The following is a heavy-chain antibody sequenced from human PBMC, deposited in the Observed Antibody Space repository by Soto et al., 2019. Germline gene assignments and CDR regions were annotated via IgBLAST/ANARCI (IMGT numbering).Heavy chain of an antibody. Sequence: EVQLLESGGGLVQPGGSLRLSCAASGVTFSSYAMSWVRQAPGKVLEWVSAISGSGGSTYYADSVKGRFTISRDNSKNMLYLQMNSMRAEDTAVYYCAKGPRYSSSSYFDYWGQGTLVTVSS. J-gene: IGHJ4*02. CDR3: AKGPRYSSSSYFDY. CDR1: GVTFSSYA. CDR2: ISGSGGST. V-gene: IGHV3-23*01. D-gene: IGHD6-6*01.